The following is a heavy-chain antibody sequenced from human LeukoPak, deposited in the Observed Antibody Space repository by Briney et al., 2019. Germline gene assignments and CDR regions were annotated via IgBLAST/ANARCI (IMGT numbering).Heavy chain of an antibody. D-gene: IGHD1-26*01. J-gene: IGHJ4*02. CDR3: ARVVGATQLDY. V-gene: IGHV4-38-2*02. CDR2: MFHSGTT. Sequence: PSETLSLTCTVSGYSISSNYYWAWIRPPPGKGLEWIGNMFHSGTTAYNPSLKSRVTISKDTSKNQFSLNLRFVTAADTAVYSCARVVGATQLDYWGQGILVTVSS. CDR1: GYSISSNYY.